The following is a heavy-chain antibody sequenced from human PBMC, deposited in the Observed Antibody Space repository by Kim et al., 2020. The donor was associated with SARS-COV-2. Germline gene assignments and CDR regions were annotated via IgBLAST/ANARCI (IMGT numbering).Heavy chain of an antibody. J-gene: IGHJ6*02. D-gene: IGHD5-18*01. Sequence: GGSLRLSCAASGFTFSSYAMSWVRQAPGKGLEWVAVIYSGGSTTYYADSVKGRFTISRDNSNYNLYLQMNSLRADDTAVYSCAKERYSYDYVYYYYGMDVWGQGTQVILSS. V-gene: IGHV3-23*03. CDR1: GFTFSSYA. CDR2: IYSGGSTT. CDR3: AKERYSYDYVYYYYGMDV.